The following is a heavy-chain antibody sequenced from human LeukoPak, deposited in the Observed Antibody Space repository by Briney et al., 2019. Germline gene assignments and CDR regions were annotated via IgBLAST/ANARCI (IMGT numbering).Heavy chain of an antibody. CDR1: GGSISSSNW. CDR3: ARGSTGRIDY. V-gene: IGHV4-4*02. CDR2: IYHSGST. Sequence: SETLSLTCAVSGGSISSSNWWSWVRQPPGKGLEGHGEIYHSGSTNYNPSLKRRVPLSVHKSKNQFSLKLSSVTPADTSVYYCARGSTGRIDYWGQGTLVTVSS. J-gene: IGHJ4*02. D-gene: IGHD7-27*01.